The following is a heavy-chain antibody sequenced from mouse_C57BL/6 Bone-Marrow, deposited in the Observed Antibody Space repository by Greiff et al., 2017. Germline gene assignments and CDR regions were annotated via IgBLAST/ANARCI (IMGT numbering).Heavy chain of an antibody. Sequence: QVQLQQPGAELVKPGASVKMSCKASGYTFTSYWITWVKQRPGQGLEWIGDIYPGSGSTNYNEKFKSKATLTVDTSSITSYMQLSSLTSEDYAVYYCARPYYSNYWYFDVWGTGTTVTVSS. V-gene: IGHV1-55*01. D-gene: IGHD2-5*01. J-gene: IGHJ1*03. CDR2: IYPGSGST. CDR3: ARPYYSNYWYFDV. CDR1: GYTFTSYW.